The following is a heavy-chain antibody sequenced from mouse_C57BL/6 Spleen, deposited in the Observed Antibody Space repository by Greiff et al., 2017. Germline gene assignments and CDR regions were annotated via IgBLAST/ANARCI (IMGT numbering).Heavy chain of an antibody. CDR1: GYTFTSYW. V-gene: IGHV1-55*01. D-gene: IGHD1-1*01. CDR3: ARRGLITGAMDY. Sequence: QVQLQQPGAELVKPGASVKMSCKASGYTFTSYWITWVKQRPGQGLEWIGDIYPGSGSTNYNEKLKSKATLTVDTSSSTAYMQLSSLTSEDSAVYYCARRGLITGAMDYWGQGTSVTVSS. CDR2: IYPGSGST. J-gene: IGHJ4*01.